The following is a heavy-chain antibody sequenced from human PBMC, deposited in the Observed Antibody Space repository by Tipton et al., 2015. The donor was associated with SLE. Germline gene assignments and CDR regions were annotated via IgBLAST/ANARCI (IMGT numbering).Heavy chain of an antibody. D-gene: IGHD4-23*01. V-gene: IGHV3-30*02. CDR1: GFTFSNYD. Sequence: GSLRLSCAASGFTFSNYDMLWVRQAPGRGLEWITFIRYDGSSKFYADSVKGRFTISRDNSKNTQYLQMNSLRVDDTAVYYCARDSVGPEAFDIWGQGTMVTVSS. J-gene: IGHJ3*02. CDR3: ARDSVGPEAFDI. CDR2: IRYDGSSK.